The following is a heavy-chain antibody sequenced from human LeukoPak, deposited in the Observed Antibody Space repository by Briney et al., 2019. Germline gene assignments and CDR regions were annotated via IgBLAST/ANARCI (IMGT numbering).Heavy chain of an antibody. CDR3: ARDGNYYDSSGYYYVVILPPDY. CDR2: INPNSGGT. Sequence: GASVKVSCKASGYTFTGYYMHWVRQAPGQGLEWMGWINPNSGGTNYAQKFQGRVTMTRDTSISTAYMELSRLRSDDTAVYYCARDGNYYDSSGYYYVVILPPDYWGQGTLVTVSS. J-gene: IGHJ4*02. D-gene: IGHD3-22*01. V-gene: IGHV1-2*02. CDR1: GYTFTGYY.